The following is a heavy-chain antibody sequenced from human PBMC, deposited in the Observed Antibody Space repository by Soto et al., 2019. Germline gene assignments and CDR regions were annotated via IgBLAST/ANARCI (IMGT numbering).Heavy chain of an antibody. J-gene: IGHJ6*02. Sequence: SVKVSCKASGGTFSSYAISWVRQAPGQGLEWMGGIIPIFGTANYAQKFQGRVTITADESTSTAYMELSSLRSEDTAVYYCARERDIVVVPAASNYGMDVWGQGTTVTVSS. V-gene: IGHV1-69*13. CDR2: IIPIFGTA. CDR1: GGTFSSYA. D-gene: IGHD2-2*01. CDR3: ARERDIVVVPAASNYGMDV.